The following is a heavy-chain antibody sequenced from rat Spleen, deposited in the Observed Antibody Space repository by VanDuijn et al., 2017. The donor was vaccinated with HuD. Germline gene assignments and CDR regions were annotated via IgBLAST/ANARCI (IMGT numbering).Heavy chain of an antibody. V-gene: IGHV5-25*01. CDR2: ISTGGGNT. D-gene: IGHD1-10*01. CDR1: GFTFSDYY. CDR3: ARGDNNYGWFAY. J-gene: IGHJ3*01. Sequence: EVQLVESDGGLVQPGRSLKLSCAASGFTFSDYYMAWVRQAPTKGLEWVASISTGGGNTYYRDSVKGRFTISRDNAKNTLYLQMDSLRSEDTATYYCARGDNNYGWFAYWGQGTLVTVSS.